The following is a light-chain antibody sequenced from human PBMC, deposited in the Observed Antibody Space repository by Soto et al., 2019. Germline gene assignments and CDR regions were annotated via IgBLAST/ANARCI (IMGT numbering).Light chain of an antibody. CDR3: QQYENLPYT. CDR1: QVITNY. J-gene: IGKJ2*01. CDR2: DIY. V-gene: IGKV1-33*01. Sequence: SQITPSASSLSESGGDRVTITCQASQVITNYLNWYQQKPGKAPKLLIYDIYTLEIGVPSRFGGSGSGTHFTFTITGLQQEDISTYYCQQYENLPYTFGQGTKLEI.